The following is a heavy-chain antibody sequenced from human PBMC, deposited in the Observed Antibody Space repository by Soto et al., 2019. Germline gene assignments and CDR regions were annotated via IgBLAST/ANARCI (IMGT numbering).Heavy chain of an antibody. J-gene: IGHJ4*02. D-gene: IGHD2-15*01. CDR2: IYPGDSDT. CDR3: ARAPGYCSGGSCYFFDY. Sequence: GESLKISCKGSGYSFTSYWIGWVRQMPGKGLEWMGIIYPGDSDTRYSPSFQGQVTISADKSISTAYLQWSSLKASDTAMYYCARAPGYCSGGSCYFFDYWGQGTLVTVSS. V-gene: IGHV5-51*01. CDR1: GYSFTSYW.